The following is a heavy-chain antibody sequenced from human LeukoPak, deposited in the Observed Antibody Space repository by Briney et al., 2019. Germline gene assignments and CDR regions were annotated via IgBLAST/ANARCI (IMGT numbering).Heavy chain of an antibody. CDR1: GFTFSSYW. D-gene: IGHD2-8*02. V-gene: IGHV3-7*01. J-gene: IGHJ3*02. CDR3: ARESGGALAYDAFDI. Sequence: PGGSLRLSCAASGFTFSSYWMSWVRQAPGKGLEWVANIKQDGSEKYYVDSVKGRFTISRDNAKNSLYLQMNSLRAEDTAVYCCARESGGALAYDAFDIWGQGTMVTVSS. CDR2: IKQDGSEK.